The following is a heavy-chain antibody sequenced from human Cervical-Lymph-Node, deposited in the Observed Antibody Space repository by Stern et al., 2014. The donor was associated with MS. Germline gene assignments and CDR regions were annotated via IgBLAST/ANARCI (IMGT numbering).Heavy chain of an antibody. D-gene: IGHD5-24*01. Sequence: VQLVESGPGLVKPSETLSLTCTVSGASIRSYFWTWIRQPPGRGLEWIGYVYYSGSTKYNPSLKSRVTISVDTSTNQFSLKLSSVTADDTAVYYCARGRNGYNYLVDYWGQGTLVAVFS. CDR3: ARGRNGYNYLVDY. CDR2: VYYSGST. V-gene: IGHV4-59*01. CDR1: GASIRSYF. J-gene: IGHJ4*02.